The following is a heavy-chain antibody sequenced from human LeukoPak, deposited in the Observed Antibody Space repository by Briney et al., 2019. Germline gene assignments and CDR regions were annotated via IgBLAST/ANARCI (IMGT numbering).Heavy chain of an antibody. CDR2: ISCSGGSI. CDR3: ERRWRYGGNPGPFDC. J-gene: IGHJ4*02. Sequence: GGSLRLSCAASGFTFNDYGMNWVRQAPGKGLEWVSYISCSGGSIYYADSVKGRFTISRDNGKNSLYLQMNSLRAEDTALYYCERRWRYGGNPGPFDCRGQGTLVNVPS. CDR1: GFTFNDYG. D-gene: IGHD4-23*01. V-gene: IGHV3-43D*04.